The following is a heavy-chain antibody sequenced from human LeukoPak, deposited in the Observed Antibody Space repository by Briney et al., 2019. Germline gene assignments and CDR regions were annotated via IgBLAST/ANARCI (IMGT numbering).Heavy chain of an antibody. CDR3: ARESYNWNDGWFDP. J-gene: IGHJ5*02. D-gene: IGHD1-20*01. V-gene: IGHV3-11*04. CDR2: VSSGSSTI. CDR1: GFTFSDYY. Sequence: GGSLRLSCAASGFTFSDYYMSWIRQAPGKALEWVSYVSSGSSTIYYADSVKGRFTVSRDNGKRSLYLHMNSLRAEDTAMYYCARESYNWNDGWFDPWGQGTLVTVSS.